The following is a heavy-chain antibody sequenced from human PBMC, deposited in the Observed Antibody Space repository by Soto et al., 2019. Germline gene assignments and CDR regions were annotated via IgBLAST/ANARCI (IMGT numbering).Heavy chain of an antibody. J-gene: IGHJ5*02. CDR1: GGSLSSGYYY. V-gene: IGHV4-61*01. CDR3: ARAIAAAGVYWFDP. CDR2: IYYSGST. Sequence: LETLSLTCPVSGGSLSSGYYYWSWLRQPPGKGLEWIGYIYYSGSTNYNPSLKSRVTISVDTSKNQFSLKLSSVTAADTAVYYCARAIAAAGVYWFDPWGQGTLVTVSS. D-gene: IGHD6-13*01.